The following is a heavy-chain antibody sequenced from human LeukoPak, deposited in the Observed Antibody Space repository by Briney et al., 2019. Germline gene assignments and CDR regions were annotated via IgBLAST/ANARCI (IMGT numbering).Heavy chain of an antibody. CDR2: IWYDGSNK. V-gene: IGHV3-33*01. J-gene: IGHJ4*02. D-gene: IGHD2-15*01. CDR1: GFTFSSYG. CDR3: ARGQYSPDY. Sequence: GGPPRLSCAASGFTFSSYGMHWVRQAPGKGLEWVAVIWYDGSNKYYTDSVKGRFTISRDNSKNTLYLQMNSLRAEDTAVYYCARGQYSPDYWGQGTLVTVSS.